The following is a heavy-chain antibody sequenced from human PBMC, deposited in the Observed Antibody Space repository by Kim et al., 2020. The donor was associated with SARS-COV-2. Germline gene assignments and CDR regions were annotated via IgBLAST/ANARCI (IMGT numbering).Heavy chain of an antibody. J-gene: IGHJ5*02. CDR2: IIPILGIA. D-gene: IGHD3-22*01. Sequence: SVKVSCKASGGTFSSYAISWVRQAPGQGLEWMGRIIPILGIANYAQKFQGRVTITADKSTSTAYMELSSLRSEDTAVYYCASSSGSSGYPYNWFDPWGQGTLVTVSS. CDR3: ASSSGSSGYPYNWFDP. V-gene: IGHV1-69*04. CDR1: GGTFSSYA.